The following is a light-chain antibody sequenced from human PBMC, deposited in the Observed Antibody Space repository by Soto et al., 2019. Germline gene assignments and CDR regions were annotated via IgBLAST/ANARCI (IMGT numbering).Light chain of an antibody. V-gene: IGKV3-15*01. J-gene: IGKJ1*01. Sequence: EIVMTQSPATLSVSPGERGTLSCRASQSVSSNLAWYQQQPGQAPRLLIYGASTRATGIPARFSGSRSGTEFTLTISSLQSEDFAVYYCHQYNNLPWTFGQGTKVE. CDR2: GAS. CDR1: QSVSSN. CDR3: HQYNNLPWT.